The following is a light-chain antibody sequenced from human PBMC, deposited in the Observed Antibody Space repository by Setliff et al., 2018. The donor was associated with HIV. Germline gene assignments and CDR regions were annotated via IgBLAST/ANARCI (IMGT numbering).Light chain of an antibody. CDR2: EVS. J-gene: IGLJ1*01. CDR1: SSDVGGYNY. V-gene: IGLV2-14*01. Sequence: QSVLAQPASVSGSPGQSITISCTGTSSDVGGYNYVSWYQQHPGKAPKLMIYEVSNRPSGVSNRFSGSKSGNTASLTISGLQAEDEADYYCSSYAGSFIYVFGTGTKVTVL. CDR3: SSYAGSFIYV.